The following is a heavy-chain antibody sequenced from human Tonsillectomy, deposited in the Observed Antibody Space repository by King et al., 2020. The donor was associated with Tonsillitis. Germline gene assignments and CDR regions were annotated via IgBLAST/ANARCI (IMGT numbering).Heavy chain of an antibody. CDR3: ARQAGTYYGMDV. CDR2: LSYGVINK. CDR1: GFTFSSYA. Sequence: VQLVESGGGVVQPGRSLRLSCAASGFTFSSYAIHWVRQAPGKGLEWVTFLSYGVINKYYADSVKGRFTISRDNSRNTLCLQMNSLRAEDTAVYYCARQAGTYYGMDVWGQGTTVTVSS. J-gene: IGHJ6*02. D-gene: IGHD1-1*01. V-gene: IGHV3-30*04.